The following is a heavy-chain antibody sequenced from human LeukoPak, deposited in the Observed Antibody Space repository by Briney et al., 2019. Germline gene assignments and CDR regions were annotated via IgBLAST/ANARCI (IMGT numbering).Heavy chain of an antibody. D-gene: IGHD3-22*01. Sequence: ASVKVSCKASGYTFTGYYMHWVRQAPGQGLEWMGWINPNSGDTNYAQKFQGRVTMTRDTSISTAYVELGRLRSDDTAVYYCARGPDTSGYYPFDYWGQGTLVTVSS. CDR2: INPNSGDT. CDR1: GYTFTGYY. J-gene: IGHJ4*02. CDR3: ARGPDTSGYYPFDY. V-gene: IGHV1-2*02.